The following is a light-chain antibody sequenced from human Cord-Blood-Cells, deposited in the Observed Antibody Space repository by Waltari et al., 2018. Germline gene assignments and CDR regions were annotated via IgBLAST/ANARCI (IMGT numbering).Light chain of an antibody. J-gene: IGLJ2*01. CDR2: EGS. CDR1: SSDVGSYNL. V-gene: IGLV2-23*01. CDR3: CSYAGSHVV. Sequence: QSALTQPASVSGSPGQSITISCPATSSDVGSYNLVSWYQQHPGKAPNLMIYEGSKRPSGVSNRFSGSKSGNTASLTISGLQAEDEADYYCCSYAGSHVVFGGGTKLTVL.